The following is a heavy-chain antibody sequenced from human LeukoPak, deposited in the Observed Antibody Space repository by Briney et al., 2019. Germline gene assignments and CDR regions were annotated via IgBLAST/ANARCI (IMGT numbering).Heavy chain of an antibody. D-gene: IGHD2-15*01. J-gene: IGHJ5*02. CDR1: GYSFTSYG. CDR3: ARDGSCSGGSCAMDGWFDP. CDR2: IGGYTGHT. V-gene: IGHV1-18*01. Sequence: ASVKVSCKTSGYSFTSYGVTWVRQAPGQGLEWMGWIGGYTGHTNYVQKFQGKVTMTTDTSTSTAYMELRSLTSDDTAVYYCARDGSCSGGSCAMDGWFDPWGQGTLVTVSS.